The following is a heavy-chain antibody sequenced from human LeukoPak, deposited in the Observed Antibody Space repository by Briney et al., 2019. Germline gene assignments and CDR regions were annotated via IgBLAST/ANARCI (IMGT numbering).Heavy chain of an antibody. CDR2: ISGSGGST. D-gene: IGHD3-10*01. V-gene: IGHV3-23*01. CDR1: GFTFSSYA. CDR3: VKRGVLLWFGELSGYFDY. Sequence: PGGSLRLSCAASGFTFSSYAMSWVRQAPGKGLEWVSAISGSGGSTYYADSVKGRFTISRDNSKNTLYLQMNSLRAEDTAVYYCVKRGVLLWFGELSGYFDYWGQGTLVTVSS. J-gene: IGHJ4*02.